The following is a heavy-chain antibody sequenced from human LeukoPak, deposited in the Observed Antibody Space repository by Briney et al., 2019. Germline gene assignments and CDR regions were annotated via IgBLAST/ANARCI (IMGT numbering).Heavy chain of an antibody. J-gene: IGHJ5*02. V-gene: IGHV3-7*01. D-gene: IGHD5-12*01. CDR3: ARVPDIVENWFDP. Sequence: GGSLRLSCAASGFTFSNYWMTWVRQAPGKGLEWVANIKQDGSEKYYVVSVKGRFTISRDNAQNSLYLQMNSLRVEDTAVYYCARVPDIVENWFDPWGQGTLVTVSS. CDR1: GFTFSNYW. CDR2: IKQDGSEK.